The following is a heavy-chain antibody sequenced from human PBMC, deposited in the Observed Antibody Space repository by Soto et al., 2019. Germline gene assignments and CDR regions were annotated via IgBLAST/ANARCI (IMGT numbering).Heavy chain of an antibody. CDR1: GFTFSNYA. CDR2: ISASGGST. J-gene: IGHJ6*02. V-gene: IGHV3-23*01. Sequence: GGSLRLSCAASGFTFSNYAMSWVRQAPGKGLEWVSSISASGGSTYYADSVKGRFTISRDNSKNTLYLQMNSLRAEDTAVYYCAKQLYGYYYYGMDVWGQGTTVTVSS. CDR3: AKQLYGYYYYGMDV. D-gene: IGHD2-8*01.